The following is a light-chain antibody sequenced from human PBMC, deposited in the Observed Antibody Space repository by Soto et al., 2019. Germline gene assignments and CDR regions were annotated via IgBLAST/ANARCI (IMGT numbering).Light chain of an antibody. CDR3: QTWVTGMGV. CDR2: VNSDGSH. J-gene: IGLJ3*02. V-gene: IGLV4-69*01. Sequence: QLVLTQSPSASASLGASVKLTCTLNSGYINSDIAWHQQQPEKGPRYLMKVNSDGSHNKGDGIPDRFSGSSSGAERYLTISSLQSEDEADYYCQTWVTGMGVFGGGTKLTVL. CDR1: SGYINSD.